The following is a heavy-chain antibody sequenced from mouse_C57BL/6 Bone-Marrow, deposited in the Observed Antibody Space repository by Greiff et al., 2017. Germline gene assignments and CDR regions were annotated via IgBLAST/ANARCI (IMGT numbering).Heavy chain of an antibody. J-gene: IGHJ2*01. V-gene: IGHV1-55*01. CDR1: GYTFTSYW. Sequence: VKLQQPGAELVKPGASVKMSCKASGYTFTSYWITWVKQRPGQGLEWIGDIYPGSGSTNYNEKFKSKATLTVDKSSSTAYMQLSSLTSEDSAVDYCAGVITSSYYYDYWGQGTTLTVSS. D-gene: IGHD1-1*01. CDR2: IYPGSGST. CDR3: AGVITSSYYYDY.